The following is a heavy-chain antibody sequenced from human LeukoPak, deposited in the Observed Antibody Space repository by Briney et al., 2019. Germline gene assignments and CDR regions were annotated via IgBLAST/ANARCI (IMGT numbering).Heavy chain of an antibody. D-gene: IGHD4-11*01. J-gene: IGHJ4*02. CDR3: ARERDYKFDY. V-gene: IGHV1-46*01. Sequence: SVKLSCKASRYTFTSYYMQWVRQPPGQGLEWVGKINHSGGSTICAQKFQGTVTMTSDTSTSTVYMELSSLRSEGTAVYFCARERDYKFDYWGQGALVTVSS. CDR1: RYTFTSYY. CDR2: INHSGGST.